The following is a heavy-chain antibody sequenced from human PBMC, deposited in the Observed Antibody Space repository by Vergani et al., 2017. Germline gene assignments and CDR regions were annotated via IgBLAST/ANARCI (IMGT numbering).Heavy chain of an antibody. J-gene: IGHJ6*02. D-gene: IGHD6-13*01. Sequence: QVQLQQWGAGLLKPSETLSLTCAVYGGSFSGYYWSWIRQPPGKGLEWIGEINHSGSTNYNPSLKSRVTISVDTSKNQFSLKLSSVTAADTAVYYCARDDIAAAGGMDVWGQGTTVTVSS. CDR2: INHSGST. V-gene: IGHV4-34*01. CDR1: GGSFSGYY. CDR3: ARDDIAAAGGMDV.